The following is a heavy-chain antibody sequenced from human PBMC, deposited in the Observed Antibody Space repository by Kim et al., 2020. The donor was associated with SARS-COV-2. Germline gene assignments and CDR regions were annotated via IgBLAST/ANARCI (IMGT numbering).Heavy chain of an antibody. J-gene: IGHJ3*02. D-gene: IGHD6-19*01. V-gene: IGHV3-23*01. Sequence: YPDSVKGRFTISRDNSKNTLDLQMNSLRAEDTAVYYCAKESSGWYGTFDIWGQGTMVTVSS. CDR3: AKESSGWYGTFDI.